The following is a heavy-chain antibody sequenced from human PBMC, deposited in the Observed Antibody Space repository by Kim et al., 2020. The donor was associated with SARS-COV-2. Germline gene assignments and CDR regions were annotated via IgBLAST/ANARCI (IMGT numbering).Heavy chain of an antibody. J-gene: IGHJ4*02. V-gene: IGHV3-49*02. Sequence: SVKGRFTISRDDSKSIAYLQMNSLKTEDTAVYYCTTELKLGRYSYGGGDYWGQGTLVTVSS. D-gene: IGHD5-18*01. CDR3: TTELKLGRYSYGGGDY.